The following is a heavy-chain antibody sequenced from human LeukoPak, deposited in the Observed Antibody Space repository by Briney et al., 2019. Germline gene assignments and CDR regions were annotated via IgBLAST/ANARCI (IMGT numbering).Heavy chain of an antibody. D-gene: IGHD1-26*01. CDR3: ARARGSYYFDY. CDR2: IYYTGST. Sequence: SETLSLTCTVSGGSITYYYWSWIRQPPGKGLDFIGFIYYTGSTNYNPSLKSRVTMSVDTSKNQFSLKLSSVTAADTAVYYCARARGSYYFDYWGQGTLVTVSS. V-gene: IGHV4-59*01. CDR1: GGSITYYY. J-gene: IGHJ4*02.